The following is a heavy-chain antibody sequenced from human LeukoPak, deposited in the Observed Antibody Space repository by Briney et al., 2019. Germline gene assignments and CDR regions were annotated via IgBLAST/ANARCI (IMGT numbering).Heavy chain of an antibody. J-gene: IGHJ4*02. CDR1: GYTFTSNY. V-gene: IGHV1-46*01. CDR2: ISPSGGST. Sequence: GASVKLSCKAFGYTFTSNYMHWVRQAPGQGPEWMGVISPSGGSTTYAQKFQGRVTLTRAMYTSTDYLELSSLRSEDTAVYYCARTLRRDVYWGQGRQVTVPS. CDR3: ARTLRRDVY.